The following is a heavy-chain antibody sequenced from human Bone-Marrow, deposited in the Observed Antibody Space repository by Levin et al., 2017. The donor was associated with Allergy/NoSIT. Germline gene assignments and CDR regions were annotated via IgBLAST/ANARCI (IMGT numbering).Heavy chain of an antibody. Sequence: GESLKISCKTSGYTFTSYGISWVRQAPGQGLEWMGWISAYNGNTDYAQNLQGRVTMTTDTSTSTGYMELRSLRSDDTAVYYCARVHAYCSGDSCHDFWSQGTLVTVSS. J-gene: IGHJ4*02. CDR1: GYTFTSYG. CDR3: ARVHAYCSGDSCHDF. V-gene: IGHV1-18*01. CDR2: ISAYNGNT. D-gene: IGHD2-15*01.